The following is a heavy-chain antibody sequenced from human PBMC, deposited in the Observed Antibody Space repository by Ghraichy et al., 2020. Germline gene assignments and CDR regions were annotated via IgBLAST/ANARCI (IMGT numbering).Heavy chain of an antibody. CDR3: ARWYSGSYLQGDNWFDP. D-gene: IGHD1-26*01. CDR2: INAGNGNT. V-gene: IGHV1-3*01. J-gene: IGHJ5*02. CDR1: GYTFTSYA. Sequence: ASVKVSCKASGYTFTSYAMHWVRQAPGQRLEWMGWINAGNGNTKYSQKFQGRVTITRDTSASTAYMELSSLRSEDTAVYYCARWYSGSYLQGDNWFDPWGQGTLVTVSS.